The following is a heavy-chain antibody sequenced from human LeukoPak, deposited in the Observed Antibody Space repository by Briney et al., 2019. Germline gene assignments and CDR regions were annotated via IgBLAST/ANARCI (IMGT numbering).Heavy chain of an antibody. CDR2: IYYSGST. V-gene: IGHV4-39*01. Sequence: SETLSLTCTVSGGSISSSSYYWGWIRQPPGKGLEWVGSIYYSGSTYYNPSLKSRVTISVDTSKNQFSLKLSSVTAADTAVYYCARAPNDAYFDYWGQGTLVTVSS. CDR3: ARAPNDAYFDY. D-gene: IGHD1-1*01. J-gene: IGHJ4*02. CDR1: GGSISSSSYY.